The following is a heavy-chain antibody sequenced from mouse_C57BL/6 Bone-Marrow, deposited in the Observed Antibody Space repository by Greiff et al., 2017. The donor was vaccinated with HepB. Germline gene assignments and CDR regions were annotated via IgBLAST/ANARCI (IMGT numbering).Heavy chain of an antibody. V-gene: IGHV1-50*01. CDR2: IDPSDSYT. D-gene: IGHD1-1*01. J-gene: IGHJ2*01. CDR3: ARGDGTTVGSDY. CDR1: GYTFTSYW. Sequence: QQSCKASGYTFTSYWMQWVKQRPGQGLEWIGEIDPSDSYTNYNQKFKGKATLTVDTSSSTAYMQLSSLTSEDSAVYYCARGDGTTVGSDYWGQGTTLTVSS.